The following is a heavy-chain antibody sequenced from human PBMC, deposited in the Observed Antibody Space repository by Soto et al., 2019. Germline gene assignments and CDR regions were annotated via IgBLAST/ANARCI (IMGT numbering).Heavy chain of an antibody. V-gene: IGHV4-59*08. J-gene: IGHJ2*01. CDR1: GGSISSYY. D-gene: IGHD3-3*01. Sequence: SETLSLTCTVSGGSISSYYWSWIRQPPGKGLEWIGYIYYSGSTNYNPSLKSRVTISVDTSKNQFSLKLSSVTAADTAVYYCARLPGHYDFWSGLLDTPAWYFDLWGRGTLVTVSS. CDR3: ARLPGHYDFWSGLLDTPAWYFDL. CDR2: IYYSGST.